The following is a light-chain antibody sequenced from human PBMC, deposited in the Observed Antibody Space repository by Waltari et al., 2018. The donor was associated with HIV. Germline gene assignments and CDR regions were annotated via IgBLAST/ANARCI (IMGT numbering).Light chain of an antibody. CDR1: PSSLRCTNF. CDR3: SAFVASSSWV. J-gene: IGLJ3*02. V-gene: IGLV2-11*01. CDR2: DVD. Sequence: SALTQPRSVSGSPGQSVSISCTGAPSSLRCTNFVSWYQQHAGRTPRVVILDVDKRPSDVPGRFSASKSGDTASLTISGLQPDDEALYFCSAFVASSSWVFGGGT.